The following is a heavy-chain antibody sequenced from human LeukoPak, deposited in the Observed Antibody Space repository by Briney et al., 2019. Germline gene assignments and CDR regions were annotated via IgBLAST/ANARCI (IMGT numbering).Heavy chain of an antibody. J-gene: IGHJ6*03. Sequence: PSETLSLTCTVSGGSISSSSYYWSWIRQPAGKGLEWIGRIYTSGSTNYNPSLKSRVTISVDTSKNQFSLKLSSVTAADTAVYYCARDPGGSYYYYYHYYYMDVWGKGTTVTVSS. CDR3: ARDPGGSYYYYYHYYYMDV. CDR1: GGSISSSSYY. CDR2: IYTSGST. D-gene: IGHD1-26*01. V-gene: IGHV4-61*02.